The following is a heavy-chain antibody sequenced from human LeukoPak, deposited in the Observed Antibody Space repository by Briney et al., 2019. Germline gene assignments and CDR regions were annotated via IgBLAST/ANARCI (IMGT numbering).Heavy chain of an antibody. V-gene: IGHV4-39*07. J-gene: IGHJ5*02. CDR1: GGSIGSSSYY. Sequence: SETLSLTCTVSGGSIGSSSYYWGWIRQPPGKGLEWIGSIYYSGSTYYNPSLKSRVTISVDTSKNQFSLKLSSVTAADTAVYYCVRGPYGSSISNWFDPWGQGLLVTVSS. D-gene: IGHD3-10*01. CDR3: VRGPYGSSISNWFDP. CDR2: IYYSGST.